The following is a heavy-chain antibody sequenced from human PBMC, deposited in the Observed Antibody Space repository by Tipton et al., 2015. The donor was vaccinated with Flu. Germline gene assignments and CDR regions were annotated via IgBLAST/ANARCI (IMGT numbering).Heavy chain of an antibody. J-gene: IGHJ2*01. CDR1: GFTVSSNY. D-gene: IGHD3-10*01. V-gene: IGHV3-53*01. CDR3: ARDRGSLSGRYFDL. Sequence: QLVQSGGGLIQPGGSLRLSCAAPGFTVSSNYMSWVRQAPGKGPEWVSVIYSGGSTYYADSVKGRFTISRDNSKNTLYLQMNSLRAEDTAVYYCARDRGSLSGRYFDLWGRGTLVTVSS. CDR2: IYSGGST.